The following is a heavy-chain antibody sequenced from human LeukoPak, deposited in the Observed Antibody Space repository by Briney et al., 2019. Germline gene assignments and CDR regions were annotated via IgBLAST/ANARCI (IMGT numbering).Heavy chain of an antibody. V-gene: IGHV4-59*01. D-gene: IGHD1-26*01. CDR3: ARGRSNYYGMDV. CDR1: GGSISSYY. Sequence: SETLSLTCTVSGGSISSYYWSWIRQPPGKGLEWLGYIYYSGNTNYNPSLKSRVTISVDTSKKQFSLKVSSVTAADTAVYYCARGRSNYYGMDVWGQGTTDTVSS. J-gene: IGHJ6*02. CDR2: IYYSGNT.